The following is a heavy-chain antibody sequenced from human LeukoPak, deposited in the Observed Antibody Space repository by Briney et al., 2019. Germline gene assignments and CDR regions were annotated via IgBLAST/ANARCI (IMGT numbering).Heavy chain of an antibody. V-gene: IGHV1-18*01. CDR1: GYTFTSYG. CDR3: ARDPGFWYYGSGSYYPFDY. D-gene: IGHD3-10*01. CDR2: ISAYNGNT. Sequence: ASVKVSCKASGYTFTSYGISWVRQAPGQGLEWMGWISAYNGNTNYAQKLQGRVTMTTDTSTSTAYMELRSLRSDDTAVYYCARDPGFWYYGSGSYYPFDYWGQGNLVTVSS. J-gene: IGHJ4*02.